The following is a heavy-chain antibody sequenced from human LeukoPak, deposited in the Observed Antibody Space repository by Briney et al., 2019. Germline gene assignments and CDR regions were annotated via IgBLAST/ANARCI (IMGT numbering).Heavy chain of an antibody. J-gene: IGHJ3*01. CDR1: GCTFTTSW. V-gene: IGHV3-74*01. CDR2: IESDGTST. Sequence: GGSLRHSCAASGCTFTTSWMHWFRQAPGKGLVWVSRIESDGTSTTYADSVKGRFTISRDNAKNTLYLQMNSLSAEDTAVYYCARDQYSSTWYWGAFYVWGQGTMVSVSS. CDR3: ARDQYSSTWYWGAFYV. D-gene: IGHD6-13*01.